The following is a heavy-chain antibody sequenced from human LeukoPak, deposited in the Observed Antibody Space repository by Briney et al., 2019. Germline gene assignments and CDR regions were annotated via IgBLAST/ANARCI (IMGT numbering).Heavy chain of an antibody. V-gene: IGHV3-23*01. CDR3: ATTSMVRGVITHYMDV. D-gene: IGHD3-10*01. CDR1: GFTFSSYG. Sequence: GGSLRLSCAASGFTFSSYGMSWVRQAPGKGLEWVSAISGSGGSTYYADSVKGRFTISRDNSKNTLYLQMNSLRAEDTAVYYCATTSMVRGVITHYMDVWGKGTTVTVSS. J-gene: IGHJ6*03. CDR2: ISGSGGST.